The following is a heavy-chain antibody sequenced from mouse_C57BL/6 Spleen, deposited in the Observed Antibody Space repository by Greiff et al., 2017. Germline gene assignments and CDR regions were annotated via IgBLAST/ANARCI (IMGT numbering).Heavy chain of an antibody. Sequence: VQLKQSGPELVKPGASVKIPCKASGYTFTDYNMDWVKQSHGKSLEWIGDINPNNGGTIYNQKFKGKATLTVDKSSSTAYMELRSLTSEDTAVYYCARGYYGSRAWFAYWGQGTLVTVSA. CDR2: INPNNGGT. CDR3: ARGYYGSRAWFAY. D-gene: IGHD1-1*01. V-gene: IGHV1-18*01. CDR1: GYTFTDYN. J-gene: IGHJ3*01.